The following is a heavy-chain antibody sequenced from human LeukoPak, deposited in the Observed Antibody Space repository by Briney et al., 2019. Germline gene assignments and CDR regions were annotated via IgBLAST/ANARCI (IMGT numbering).Heavy chain of an antibody. Sequence: RPGGSLRLSCAASGFIFSSYWMSWVRQAPGKGLEWVASMRQDGSEKYYVDSVKGRFTISRDNAKSSLCLQMNSLRAEDTAVYYCATHSGWRFDYWGQGTLVTVSS. CDR1: GFIFSSYW. V-gene: IGHV3-7*01. D-gene: IGHD6-19*01. J-gene: IGHJ4*02. CDR2: MRQDGSEK. CDR3: ATHSGWRFDY.